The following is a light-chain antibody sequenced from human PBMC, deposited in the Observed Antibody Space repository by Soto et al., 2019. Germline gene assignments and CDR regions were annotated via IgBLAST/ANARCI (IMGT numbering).Light chain of an antibody. V-gene: IGKV1-5*03. Sequence: DIQMTQSPSTLSASVGDGVTITCRASQSIGSWLARYQQKPGKAPKLLIYKATNLQSGVPSRFSGSGSGTDFSLTISSLQPVDSATYFCQQYNDCQYTFGPGTKLEI. CDR1: QSIGSW. CDR3: QQYNDCQYT. J-gene: IGKJ2*01. CDR2: KAT.